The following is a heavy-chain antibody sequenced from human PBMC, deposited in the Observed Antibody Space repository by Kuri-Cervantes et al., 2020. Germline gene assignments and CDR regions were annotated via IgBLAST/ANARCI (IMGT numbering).Heavy chain of an antibody. CDR2: ISYDGSEK. J-gene: IGHJ3*02. D-gene: IGHD1-20*01. Sequence: GGSLRLSCAASGFTFSSYGVHWVRQAPGKGLEWVAAISYDGSEKYYADSVRGRFTISRDNSKNTLYLQMNSLRAEDTAVYYCAKALTGATNAFDIWGQGMMVTVSS. CDR3: AKALTGATNAFDI. V-gene: IGHV3-30*18. CDR1: GFTFSSYG.